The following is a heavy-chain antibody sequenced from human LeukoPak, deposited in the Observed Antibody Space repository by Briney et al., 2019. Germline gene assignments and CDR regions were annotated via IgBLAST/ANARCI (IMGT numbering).Heavy chain of an antibody. V-gene: IGHV1-18*01. D-gene: IGHD1-26*01. CDR3: ARDHDSGSHHYYYYGMDV. CDR1: GYTFTSYG. Sequence: ASVKVSCKASGYTFTSYGISWVRQAPGQGLEWMGWISAYNGNTNYAQKLQGRVTMTTDTSTSTAYMELRSLRSDDTAVYYCARDHDSGSHHYYYYGMDVWGQGTTVTVSS. J-gene: IGHJ6*02. CDR2: ISAYNGNT.